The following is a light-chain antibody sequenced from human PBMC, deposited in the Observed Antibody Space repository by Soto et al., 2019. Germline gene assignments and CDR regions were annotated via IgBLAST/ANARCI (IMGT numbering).Light chain of an antibody. CDR3: QQTYRIPYT. CDR1: QSIGVY. Sequence: DIQMTQSPSSLSVSIGDRVTITCRSSQSIGVYLNWYQKKPGTPPKLLIYAASNLQSGVPSRCIGRGSGTDFTLTISSLQPEDFASYYCQQTYRIPYTFGQGTKLEI. V-gene: IGKV1-39*01. J-gene: IGKJ2*01. CDR2: AAS.